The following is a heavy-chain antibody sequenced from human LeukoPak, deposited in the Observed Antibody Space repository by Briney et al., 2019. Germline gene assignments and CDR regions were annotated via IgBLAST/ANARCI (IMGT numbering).Heavy chain of an antibody. CDR2: IIPIFGTA. Sequence: ASVKVSCKASGGTFGSYAISWVRQAPGQGLEWMGGIIPIFGTANYAQKFQGRVTITADESTSTAYMELSSLRSEDTAVYYCASAPRWNYYYYGMDVWGQGTTVTVSS. CDR1: GGTFGSYA. J-gene: IGHJ6*02. CDR3: ASAPRWNYYYYGMDV. V-gene: IGHV1-69*13. D-gene: IGHD1-1*01.